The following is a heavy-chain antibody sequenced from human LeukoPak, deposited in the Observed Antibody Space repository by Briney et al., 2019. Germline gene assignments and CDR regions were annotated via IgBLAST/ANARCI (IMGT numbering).Heavy chain of an antibody. CDR3: ARGNSEGRNWFDP. Sequence: SETLSLTCAVYGGSFSGYYWSWIRQPPGKGLEWIGEIDHSGSTNYNPSLKSRVTISVDTSKNQFSLKLSSVTAADTAVYYCARGNSEGRNWFDPWGQGTLVTVSS. J-gene: IGHJ5*02. CDR1: GGSFSGYY. V-gene: IGHV4-34*01. D-gene: IGHD2/OR15-2a*01. CDR2: IDHSGST.